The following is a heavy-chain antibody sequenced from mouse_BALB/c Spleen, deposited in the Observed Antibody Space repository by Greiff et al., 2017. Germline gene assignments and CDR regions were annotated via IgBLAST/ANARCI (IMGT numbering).Heavy chain of an antibody. J-gene: IGHJ2*01. CDR1: GYSITSGYY. CDR2: ISYDGSN. V-gene: IGHV3-6*02. Sequence: EVQLQESGPGLVKPSQSLSLTCSVTGYSITSGYYWNWIRQFPGNKLEWMGYISYDGSNNYNPSLKNRISITRDTSKNRFFLKLNSVTTEDTATYYCADITTATGWYFDYWGQGTTLTVSS. D-gene: IGHD1-2*01. CDR3: ADITTATGWYFDY.